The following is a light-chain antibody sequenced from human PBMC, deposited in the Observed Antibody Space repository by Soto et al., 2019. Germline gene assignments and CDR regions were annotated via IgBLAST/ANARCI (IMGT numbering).Light chain of an antibody. V-gene: IGKV1-39*01. Sequence: DIQMTQSPSSLSASVGDRVSITCRASQSISSYLNWYQQRPGKAPRLLIYAVSTLHSGVPSRITGSGSGTDFTLTISSLQPEDFAIYYCQQSYSKPWTFGQGTKVE. CDR3: QQSYSKPWT. J-gene: IGKJ1*01. CDR2: AVS. CDR1: QSISSY.